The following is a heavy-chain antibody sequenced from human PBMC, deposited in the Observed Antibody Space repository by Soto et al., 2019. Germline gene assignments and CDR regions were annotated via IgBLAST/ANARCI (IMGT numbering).Heavy chain of an antibody. J-gene: IGHJ6*02. V-gene: IGHV5-10-1*01. CDR2: VDPTDSYS. D-gene: IGHD3-10*01. CDR1: GYSFTNYW. Sequence: PGESLKISCKGSGYSFTNYWITWGRQMPGKGLEWLGRVDPTDSYSNYSPSFQGHVTISADKSISTAYLQWSSLKASDTAMYYCARHAYDTSGNYFTYNTYAKGVWGQGTKVRVSS. CDR3: ARHAYDTSGNYFTYNTYAKGV.